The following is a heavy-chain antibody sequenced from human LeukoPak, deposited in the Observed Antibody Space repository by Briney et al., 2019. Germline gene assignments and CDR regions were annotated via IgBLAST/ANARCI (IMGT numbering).Heavy chain of an antibody. CDR3: ARVVKVAATNDY. Sequence: PSETLSLTCTVSGGSISSSSYYWGWIRQPPGKGLEWIGSIYYSGSTYYNPSLKSRVTISVDTSKNQFSLKLSSVTAADTAVYYCARVVKVAATNDYWGQGTLVTVSS. CDR2: IYYSGST. V-gene: IGHV4-39*01. D-gene: IGHD2-15*01. J-gene: IGHJ4*02. CDR1: GGSISSSSYY.